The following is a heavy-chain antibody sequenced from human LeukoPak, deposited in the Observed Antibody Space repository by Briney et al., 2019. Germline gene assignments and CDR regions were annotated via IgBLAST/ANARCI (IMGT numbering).Heavy chain of an antibody. J-gene: IGHJ4*02. CDR3: ARDWTAMAAGY. D-gene: IGHD5-18*01. CDR1: GFTFDDYG. V-gene: IGHV3-20*04. CDR2: INWNGGST. Sequence: EGSLRLSCAASGFTFDDYGMSWVRQAPGKGLEWVSGINWNGGSTGYADSVKGRFTISRDNAKNSLYLQMNSLRAEDTALYYCARDWTAMAAGYWGQGTLVTVSS.